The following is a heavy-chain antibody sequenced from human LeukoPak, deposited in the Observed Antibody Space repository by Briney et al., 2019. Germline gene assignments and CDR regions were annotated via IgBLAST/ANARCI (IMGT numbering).Heavy chain of an antibody. V-gene: IGHV3-30-3*02. D-gene: IGHD3-22*01. J-gene: IGHJ4*02. Sequence: PGGSLRLSCAASGFTFSSYAMHWVRQAPGKGLEWVAVISYDGSNKYYADSVKGRFTISRDNSKNTLYLQMNSLRAEDTAVYYCAKMYYYDSSGYNYFDYWGQGTLVTVSS. CDR1: GFTFSSYA. CDR2: ISYDGSNK. CDR3: AKMYYYDSSGYNYFDY.